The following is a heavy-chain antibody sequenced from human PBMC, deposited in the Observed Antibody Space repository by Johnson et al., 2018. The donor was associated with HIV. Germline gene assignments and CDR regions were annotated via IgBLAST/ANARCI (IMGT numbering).Heavy chain of an antibody. V-gene: IGHV3-11*04. D-gene: IGHD3-16*01. CDR2: ISSSGDTT. J-gene: IGHJ3*02. CDR3: ARGGSDAFDI. CDR1: GFTFSDYY. Sequence: QVQLVESGGGLVQPGGSLRLSCVVSGFTFSDYYMDWVRQAPGKGLEWVSYISSSGDTTYYADSVKGRFTISRDIAENSLYLQMNSLRAEDTAVYYCARGGSDAFDIWGQGTMVTVSS.